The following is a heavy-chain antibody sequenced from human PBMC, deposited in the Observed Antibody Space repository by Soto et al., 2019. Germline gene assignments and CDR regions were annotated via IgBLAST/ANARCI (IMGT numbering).Heavy chain of an antibody. CDR2: IIPIFGTA. J-gene: IGHJ6*02. CDR3: ARGAIAVAGSVPGHYYYGIDV. D-gene: IGHD6-19*01. Sequence: ASVKVSCKASGGTFSSYAISWVRQAPGQGLEWMGGIIPIFGTANYAQKFQGRVTITADESTSTAYMELSSLRSEDTAVYYCARGAIAVAGSVPGHYYYGIDVWGQGTTVTVSS. CDR1: GGTFSSYA. V-gene: IGHV1-69*13.